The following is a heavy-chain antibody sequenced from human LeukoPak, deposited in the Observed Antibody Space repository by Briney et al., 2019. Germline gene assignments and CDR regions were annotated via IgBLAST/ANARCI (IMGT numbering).Heavy chain of an antibody. CDR1: GFTFSRYS. Sequence: GGSLRLSCAASGFTFSRYSMNWVRQAPGKGLEWVSSISTSSSYIHYADSVKGRFTISRDSAKNSLYLQMNSLRAEDTAVYYCARDGDNSAFDIWGQGTMVTVSS. V-gene: IGHV3-21*01. CDR2: ISTSSSYI. D-gene: IGHD2/OR15-2a*01. CDR3: ARDGDNSAFDI. J-gene: IGHJ3*02.